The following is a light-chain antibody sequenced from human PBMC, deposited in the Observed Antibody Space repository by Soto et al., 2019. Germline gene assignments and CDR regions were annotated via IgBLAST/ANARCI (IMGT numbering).Light chain of an antibody. J-gene: IGKJ2*01. Sequence: AIPMTQSPSSLSASVGDRVTITCRASQDIRSDSAWYQQKPGKAPKLLIYAASNLQSGVSSRFSGSGSGTDFTLTISSLQPEDFATYYCLQDYSYPYTFGQGTKLEIK. CDR1: QDIRSD. CDR2: AAS. CDR3: LQDYSYPYT. V-gene: IGKV1-6*01.